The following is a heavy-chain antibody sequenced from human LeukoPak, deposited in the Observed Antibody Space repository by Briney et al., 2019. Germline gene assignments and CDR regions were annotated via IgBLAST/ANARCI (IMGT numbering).Heavy chain of an antibody. CDR1: GGSISSYY. CDR2: IYYSRST. CDR3: ARVLGGSYPVDY. Sequence: SETLSLTGTVSGGSISSYYWCWIRQPPGQGLEWIGYIYYSRSTNYNPSLKSRVTISVDTSKNQFSLKLSSVPAADTAVYYCARVLGGSYPVDYWGQGTLVTVSS. V-gene: IGHV4-59*01. J-gene: IGHJ4*02. D-gene: IGHD1-26*01.